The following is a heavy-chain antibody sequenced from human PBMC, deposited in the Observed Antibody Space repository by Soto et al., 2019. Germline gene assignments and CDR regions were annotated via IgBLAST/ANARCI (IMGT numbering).Heavy chain of an antibody. D-gene: IGHD6-25*01. CDR1: GYGFTIYG. CDR2: ISPYSGNT. Sequence: ASVKVSCKASGYGFTIYGIGWVRQAPGQGLEWMGWISPYSGNTRYPENLQGRVTMTTDTSTSTAYMELRSLRSDDTAVYYCAREMWTRSGPQNFFDYSGQGALVTVSS. CDR3: AREMWTRSGPQNFFDY. J-gene: IGHJ4*02. V-gene: IGHV1-18*01.